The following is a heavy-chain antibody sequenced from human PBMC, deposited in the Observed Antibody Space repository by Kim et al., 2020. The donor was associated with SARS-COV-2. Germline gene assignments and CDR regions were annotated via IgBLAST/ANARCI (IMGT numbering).Heavy chain of an antibody. CDR2: IRSKAYGATT. Sequence: GGSLRLSCTASEFTSGDYALIWFRHAPGKGLEWVGLIRSKAYGATTEYAASVKGRFIISRDDSKGIAYLQMHSLQTENTAMYYCSRGGGYCTSTSCYHHYYFMDVWGEGTTVTVSS. CDR3: SRGGGYCTSTSCYHHYYFMDV. J-gene: IGHJ6*03. CDR1: EFTSGDYA. D-gene: IGHD2-2*01. V-gene: IGHV3-49*03.